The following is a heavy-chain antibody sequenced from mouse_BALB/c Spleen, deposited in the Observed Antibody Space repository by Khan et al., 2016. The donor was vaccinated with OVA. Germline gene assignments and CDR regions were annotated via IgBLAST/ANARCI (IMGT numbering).Heavy chain of an antibody. CDR3: ARAKSVDYSEAMDY. D-gene: IGHD2-13*01. V-gene: IGHV2-6-7*01. CDR1: GFSLTGYG. CDR2: IWGDGST. J-gene: IGHJ4*01. Sequence: QVQLKESGPGLVAPSQSLSITCTVSGFSLTGYGVNWVRQPPGKGLEWLGMIWGDGSTDYNSALKSRLNLSKVNSTSQVFLKMNSLQTDDTASYFYARAKSVDYSEAMDYWGQGTTVTVSS.